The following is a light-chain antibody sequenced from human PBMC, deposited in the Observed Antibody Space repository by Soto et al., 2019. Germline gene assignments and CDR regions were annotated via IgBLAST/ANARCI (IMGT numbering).Light chain of an antibody. CDR2: GAS. CDR1: QSVSSIY. CDR3: QQYGSSPIT. J-gene: IGKJ5*01. V-gene: IGKV3-20*01. Sequence: ETVLTQSPGTLSLSPGERATLSCRASQSVSSIYLARYQQKPGQAPRLLIYGASSRATGIPGRFSGSGSGTDFTLTISRLEPEDFAVYYCQQYGSSPITFGQGTRLENK.